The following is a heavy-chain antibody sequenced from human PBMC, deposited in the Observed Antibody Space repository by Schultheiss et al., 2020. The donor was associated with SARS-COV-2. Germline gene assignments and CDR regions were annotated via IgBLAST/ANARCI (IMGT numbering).Heavy chain of an antibody. D-gene: IGHD6-13*01. CDR3: ARHYPPYSSSWLDY. V-gene: IGHV4-39*01. CDR1: GGSISSSSYY. CDR2: IYYSGST. Sequence: GSLSLTCTVSGGSISSSSYYWGWIRQPPGKGLEWIGSIYYSGSTYYNPSLKSRVTISVDTSKNQFSLKLSSVTAADTAVYYCARHYPPYSSSWLDYWGQGTLVTVSS. J-gene: IGHJ4*02.